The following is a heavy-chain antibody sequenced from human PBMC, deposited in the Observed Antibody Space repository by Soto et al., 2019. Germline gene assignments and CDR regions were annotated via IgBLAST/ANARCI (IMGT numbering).Heavy chain of an antibody. CDR3: ARAPGYCSSTSCRYGYDY. J-gene: IGHJ4*02. Sequence: SVKVSCKASGGTFSSYAISWVRQAPGQGLEWMGGIIPIFGTANYAQKFQGRVTITADESTRTAYMELSSLRSEDTAVYYGARAPGYCSSTSCRYGYDYWGQGTLVTVSS. CDR2: IIPIFGTA. D-gene: IGHD2-2*01. V-gene: IGHV1-69*13. CDR1: GGTFSSYA.